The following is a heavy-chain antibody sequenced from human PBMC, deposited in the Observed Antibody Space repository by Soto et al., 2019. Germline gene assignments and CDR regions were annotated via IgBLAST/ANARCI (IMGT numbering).Heavy chain of an antibody. J-gene: IGHJ4*02. CDR3: VGGSYSSSWFGFDF. CDR1: GYSFTSYG. CDR2: ISPDNSNT. D-gene: IGHD6-13*01. V-gene: IGHV1-18*01. Sequence: ASAKVSCKASGYSFTSYGMSWVRHAPGQGLEWMGSISPDNSNTKSAQKLQGRVTMTTDTSTSTAYMELRSLRSDDTAVYYCVGGSYSSSWFGFDFWGQGTPVTVSS.